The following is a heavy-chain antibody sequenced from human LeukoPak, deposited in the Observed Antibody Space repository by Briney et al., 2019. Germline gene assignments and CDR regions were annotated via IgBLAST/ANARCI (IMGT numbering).Heavy chain of an antibody. CDR1: GFTFSSYA. CDR2: ISYDGSNK. CDR3: ASGGRFYYDSSGPIQH. J-gene: IGHJ1*01. V-gene: IGHV3-30-3*01. D-gene: IGHD3-22*01. Sequence: GGSLRPSCAASGFTFSSYAMHWVRQAPGKGLEWVAVISYDGSNKYYADSVKGRFTISRDNSKNTLYLQMNSLRAEDTAVYYCASGGRFYYDSSGPIQHWGQGTLVTVSS.